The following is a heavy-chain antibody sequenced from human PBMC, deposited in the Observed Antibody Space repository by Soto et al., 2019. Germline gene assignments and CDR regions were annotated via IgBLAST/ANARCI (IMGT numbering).Heavy chain of an antibody. D-gene: IGHD1-26*01. CDR2: IIPIFGTA. J-gene: IGHJ6*02. Sequence: SVKVSCKASGGTFSSYAISWVRQAPGQGLEWMGGIIPIFGTANYAQKFQGRVTITADKSTSTAYMELSSLRSEDTAVYYCTTLSGSYPPWYYYGLDVWGQGTTVTVSS. V-gene: IGHV1-69*06. CDR1: GGTFSSYA. CDR3: TTLSGSYPPWYYYGLDV.